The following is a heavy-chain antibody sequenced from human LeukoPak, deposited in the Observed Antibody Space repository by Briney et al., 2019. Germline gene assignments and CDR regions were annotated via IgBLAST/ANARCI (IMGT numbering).Heavy chain of an antibody. J-gene: IGHJ6*02. CDR1: GYTFTSYG. CDR2: ISAYNGNT. D-gene: IGHD2-15*01. V-gene: IGHV1-18*01. Sequence: GASVKVSCKASGYTFTSYGMSWVRQAPGQGREGMGWISAYNGNTNYAQKLQGRVTMTTDTSTSTAYMELRSLRSDDTAVYYCARDDGYCSGGSCPYYYYGMDVWGQGTTVTVSS. CDR3: ARDDGYCSGGSCPYYYYGMDV.